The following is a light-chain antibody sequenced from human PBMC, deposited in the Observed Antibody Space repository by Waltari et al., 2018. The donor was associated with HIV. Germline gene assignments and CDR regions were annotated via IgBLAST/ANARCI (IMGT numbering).Light chain of an antibody. CDR3: QQYNNWPLT. V-gene: IGKV3-15*01. J-gene: IGKJ4*01. CDR1: HSVSSK. CDR2: AAS. Sequence: EIVMTQSPAPLSVSPGERVTSSCRASHSVSSKLAWYPQKPGQAPRLLIYAASPRATGIPARFSGGGSGTEFTLTISSLQSEDFAVYFCQQYNNWPLTFGGGTRVEI.